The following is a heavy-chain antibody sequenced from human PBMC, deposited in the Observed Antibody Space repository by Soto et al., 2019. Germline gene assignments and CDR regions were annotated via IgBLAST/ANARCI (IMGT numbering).Heavy chain of an antibody. J-gene: IGHJ4*02. Sequence: QVQLVQSGAEVRQPASSVKVSCKTSGGTFSSYAISWVRQAPGQGLEWMGGIVPIVDTSTYAQKFQGRVTITADESTSTVYMELSRLRSDGTAVYYCVRVVAIPGYPDNWGQGTLVTVSS. CDR2: IVPIVDTS. CDR3: VRVVAIPGYPDN. V-gene: IGHV1-69*12. CDR1: GGTFSSYA. D-gene: IGHD5-12*01.